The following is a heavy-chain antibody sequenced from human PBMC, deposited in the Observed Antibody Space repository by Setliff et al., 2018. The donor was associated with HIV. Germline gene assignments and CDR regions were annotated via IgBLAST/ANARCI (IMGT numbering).Heavy chain of an antibody. CDR1: SVSGGSINSGSYY. Sequence: SETLSLTCTVSVSGGSINSGSYYWTWIRQPAGRGLEWIGRIYTNGNTNYNPSFESRVSVSIDTSKNQFSLQLTSVTAADTAVYYCARGGCGVDCYKYNWFDPWGQGTLVTVSS. CDR3: ARGGCGVDCYKYNWFDP. J-gene: IGHJ5*02. CDR2: IYTNGNT. D-gene: IGHD2-21*02. V-gene: IGHV4-61*02.